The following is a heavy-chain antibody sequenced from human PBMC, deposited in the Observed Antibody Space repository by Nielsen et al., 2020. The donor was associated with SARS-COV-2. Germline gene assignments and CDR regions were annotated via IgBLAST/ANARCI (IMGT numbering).Heavy chain of an antibody. J-gene: IGHJ4*02. CDR1: GFTFNSYG. Sequence: GGSLRLSCAASGFTFNSYGMHWVRQAPGKGLEWVAVISYDGSNKYYADSVKGRFTISRDNSKNTLYLQMNSLRAEDTAVYYCTTGRGWYSSSWGQGTLVTVSS. CDR3: TTGRGWYSSS. V-gene: IGHV3-30*03. CDR2: ISYDGSNK. D-gene: IGHD6-13*01.